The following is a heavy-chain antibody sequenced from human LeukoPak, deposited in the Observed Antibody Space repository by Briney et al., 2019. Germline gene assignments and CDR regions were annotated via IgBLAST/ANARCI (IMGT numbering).Heavy chain of an antibody. D-gene: IGHD3-9*01. CDR1: GFTFRNYS. Sequence: GGSLRLSCAASGFTFRNYSMHWVRQAPGKGLEWISYITNGSDIRHYAGSVEGRFTVSRDNAKNSLYLQMNSLRAEDTAVYYCAKGPNYDILTGWRKTHNAFDLWGQGTMVTVSS. V-gene: IGHV3-48*01. J-gene: IGHJ3*01. CDR2: ITNGSDIR. CDR3: AKGPNYDILTGWRKTHNAFDL.